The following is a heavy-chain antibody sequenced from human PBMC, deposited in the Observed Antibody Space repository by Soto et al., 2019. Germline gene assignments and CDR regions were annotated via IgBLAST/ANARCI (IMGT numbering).Heavy chain of an antibody. CDR3: ARDIRFLEWFFDY. V-gene: IGHV1-18*01. CDR2: ISAYNGNT. Sequence: GASVKVSCKASGYTFTSYGISWVRQAPGQGLEWMGWISAYNGNTNYAQKLQGRVTMTRNTSISTAYMELSSLRSEDTAVYYCARDIRFLEWFFDYWGQGTLVTVSS. CDR1: GYTFTSYG. D-gene: IGHD3-3*01. J-gene: IGHJ4*02.